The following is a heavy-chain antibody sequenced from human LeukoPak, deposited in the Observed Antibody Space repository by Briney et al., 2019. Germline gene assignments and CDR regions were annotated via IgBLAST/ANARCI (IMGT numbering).Heavy chain of an antibody. V-gene: IGHV3-21*01. J-gene: IGHJ4*02. D-gene: IGHD5-18*01. CDR1: GFMFTSYS. CDR3: ARRATTERGHSYGLDY. CDR2: ISSTGIYI. Sequence: GGSLRLSCAASGFMFTSYSMNWVRQAPGKGLEWVSSISSTGIYIYYADSMTGRFTISRDNAKNSLYLQMNSLRAEDTAMYFCARRATTERGHSYGLDYWGQGILVTVSS.